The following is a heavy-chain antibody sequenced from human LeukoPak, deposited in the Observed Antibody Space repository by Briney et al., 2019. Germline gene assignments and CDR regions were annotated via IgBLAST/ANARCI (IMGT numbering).Heavy chain of an antibody. J-gene: IGHJ4*02. D-gene: IGHD3-22*01. Sequence: PGGSLRLSCAASGFTFSSYAMSWVRQAPGKGLEWVSAISGSGGSTYYADSVKGRFTISRDNAKNSLYLQMNSLRAEDTAVYYCARVAHYYDSSGYYSPLDYWGQGTLVTVSS. CDR3: ARVAHYYDSSGYYSPLDY. CDR1: GFTFSSYA. CDR2: ISGSGGST. V-gene: IGHV3-23*01.